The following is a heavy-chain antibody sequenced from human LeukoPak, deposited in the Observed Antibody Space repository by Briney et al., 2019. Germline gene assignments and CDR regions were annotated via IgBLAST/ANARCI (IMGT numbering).Heavy chain of an antibody. CDR1: GRSISSGGYY. CDR3: ARGTNGYNCFDP. J-gene: IGHJ5*02. V-gene: IGHV4-31*03. CDR2: IYHIGST. Sequence: TSQTLSLTCTVSGRSISSGGYYWSWIRQHPGKGLEWIRYIYHIGSTYYSPSLKSRVTISVDTSKNQFSVNLNSVTAADTAVYYCARGTNGYNCFDPWGQGTLVTVSS. D-gene: IGHD2-8*01.